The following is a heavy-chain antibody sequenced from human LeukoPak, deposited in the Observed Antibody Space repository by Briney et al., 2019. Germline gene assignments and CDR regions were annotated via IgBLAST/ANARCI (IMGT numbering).Heavy chain of an antibody. J-gene: IGHJ4*02. CDR1: GYTFTGYY. V-gene: IGHV1-2*02. CDR2: INPNSGGT. CDR3: ARDPNGDYYFDY. Sequence: ASVKVSCKASGYTFTGYYMHWVRQAPGQGLEWMGWINPNSGGTNYAQKFQGRVTMTRDTSISTAYMELSRLRSDDTAVYYCARDPNGDYYFDYWGQGTLVTVSS. D-gene: IGHD4-17*01.